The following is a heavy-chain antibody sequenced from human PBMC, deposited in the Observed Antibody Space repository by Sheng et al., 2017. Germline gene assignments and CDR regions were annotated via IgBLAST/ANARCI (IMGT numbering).Heavy chain of an antibody. D-gene: IGHD3-10*01. J-gene: IGHJ4*02. CDR2: IHTNGNT. CDR3: ARDHEGRPFDD. Sequence: EVQLVESGGGLVKPGGSLRLSCGASGLTLSNAWMNWVRQAPGKGLEWLSLIHTNGNTYYTDSVKGRFTISRDISKNTLYLQMNSLRAEDTALYYCARDHEGRPFDDWGQGTLVTVSS. CDR1: GLTLSNAW. V-gene: IGHV3-66*01.